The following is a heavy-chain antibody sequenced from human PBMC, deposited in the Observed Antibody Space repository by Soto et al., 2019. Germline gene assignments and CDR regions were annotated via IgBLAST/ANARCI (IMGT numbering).Heavy chain of an antibody. J-gene: IGHJ6*02. CDR2: ISWNSGSI. V-gene: IGHV3-9*01. Sequence: PGWSLRLSCAASGFTFDDYAMHWVRQAPGKGLEWVSGISWNSGSIGYADSVKGRFTISRDNAKNSLYLQMNSLRAEDTALYYCAKDLGYCSGGSCPPGTRGMDVWGQGTTVTVSS. CDR1: GFTFDDYA. CDR3: AKDLGYCSGGSCPPGTRGMDV. D-gene: IGHD2-15*01.